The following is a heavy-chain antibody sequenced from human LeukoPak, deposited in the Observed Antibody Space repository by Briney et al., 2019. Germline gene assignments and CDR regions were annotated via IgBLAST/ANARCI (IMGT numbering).Heavy chain of an antibody. CDR3: ARVRYYGSGSYYDDYYYYYMDV. CDR2: TYYRSKWYN. V-gene: IGHV6-1*01. Sequence: SQTLSLTCAISGDSVSSNSAAWNWIRQSPSRGLEWLGRTYYRSKWYNDYAVSVKSRITINPDTSKNQFSLQLNSVTPEDTAVYYCARVRYYGSGSYYDDYYYYYMDVWGKGTTVTVSS. J-gene: IGHJ6*03. CDR1: GDSVSSNSAA. D-gene: IGHD3-10*01.